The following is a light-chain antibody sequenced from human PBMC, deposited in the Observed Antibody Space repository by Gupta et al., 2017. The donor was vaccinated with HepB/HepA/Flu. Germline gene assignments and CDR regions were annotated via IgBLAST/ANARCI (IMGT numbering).Light chain of an antibody. CDR2: RNN. Sequence: QAGLTQPPSVSKGLRQTAILTCTGNSNNVGNQGAAWLQQHQGHPPKLLSYRNNNRPSGISERFSASRSGNTASLTITGLQPEDEADYYCSAWDSSLSAVVFGGGTKLTVL. CDR3: SAWDSSLSAVV. J-gene: IGLJ2*01. V-gene: IGLV10-54*04. CDR1: SNNVGNQG.